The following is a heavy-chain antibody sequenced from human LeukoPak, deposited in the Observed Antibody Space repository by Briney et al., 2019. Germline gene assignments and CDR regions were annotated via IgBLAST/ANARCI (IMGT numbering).Heavy chain of an antibody. D-gene: IGHD4-11*01. CDR1: GITFSGSG. CDR2: ISYDGTSK. CDR3: ATTLTTYLDY. V-gene: IGHV3-30*03. J-gene: IGHJ4*01. Sequence: GGSLRLSCAASGITFSGSGMHWVRQAPGKGLEWVATISYDGTSKYYAGSVKGRFTISRDKSKNTLYLQMNSLTAEDTAVYYCATTLTTYLDYWGHGTLVTVSS.